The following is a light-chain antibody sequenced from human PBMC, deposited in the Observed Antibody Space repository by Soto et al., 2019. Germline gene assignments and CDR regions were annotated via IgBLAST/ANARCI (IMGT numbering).Light chain of an antibody. CDR1: QSVSSN. Sequence: EIVMTQSPATLSVSPGERATLSCRASQSVSSNLAWYQQKPGQAPRLLIYGASTRATGIPARFSGSGSGTEFTLTISSLKYEDFAVYYCQQRSNWKITFGQGTRLEIK. CDR3: QQRSNWKIT. V-gene: IGKV3-15*01. CDR2: GAS. J-gene: IGKJ5*01.